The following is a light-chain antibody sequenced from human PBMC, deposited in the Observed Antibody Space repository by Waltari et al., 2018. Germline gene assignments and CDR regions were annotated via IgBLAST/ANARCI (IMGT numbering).Light chain of an antibody. CDR1: QSISNY. V-gene: IGKV1-39*01. CDR3: QQSYSSPLT. Sequence: DIQMTQSPSSLSASVGDRVTITCRASQSISNYLGWYQQKPGKAPKILIYAASSLQNVVPSRFSGSGSGTDFTLTISSLQPEDFATYYCQQSYSSPLTFGGGTNVEIK. J-gene: IGKJ4*01. CDR2: AAS.